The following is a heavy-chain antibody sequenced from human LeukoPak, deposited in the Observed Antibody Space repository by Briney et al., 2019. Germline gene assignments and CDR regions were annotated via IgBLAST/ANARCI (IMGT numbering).Heavy chain of an antibody. V-gene: IGHV1-69*06. CDR3: ARKGGIAVAGPDYYYYYYMDV. CDR1: GGTFSSYA. J-gene: IGHJ6*03. Sequence: ASVKVSCKASGGTFSSYAISWVRQAPGQGLEWMGGIIPIFGTANYAQKSQGRVTITADKSTSTAYMELSSLRSEDTAVYYCARKGGIAVAGPDYYYYYYMDVWGKGTTVTVSS. D-gene: IGHD6-19*01. CDR2: IIPIFGTA.